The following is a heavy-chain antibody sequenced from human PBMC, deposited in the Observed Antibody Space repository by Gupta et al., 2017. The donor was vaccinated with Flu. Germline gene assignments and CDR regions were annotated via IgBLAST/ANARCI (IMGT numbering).Heavy chain of an antibody. V-gene: IGHV1-24*01. CDR3: AADAPMRLSA. J-gene: IGHJ5*02. CDR2: FDPEDNMS. Sequence: GYSLSDVSGNGVRRTPGKGLEWMGRFDPEDNMSISEKKCQGRDSTTEDRSTGTAYKELSSLTFEETAVYCCAADAPMRLSAWGQGTLVTVSS. CDR1: GYSLSDVS. D-gene: IGHD3-3*01.